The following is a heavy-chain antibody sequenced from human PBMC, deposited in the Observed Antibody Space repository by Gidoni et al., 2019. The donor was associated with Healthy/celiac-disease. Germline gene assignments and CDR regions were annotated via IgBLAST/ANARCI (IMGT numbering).Heavy chain of an antibody. CDR3: AKDLVGYNWNASPFDY. CDR2: ISGSGGST. CDR1: GFPFSIHA. V-gene: IGHV3-23*01. D-gene: IGHD1-20*01. Sequence: EVQLLESGGGLVQPGGSLRLSCAASGFPFSIHAMSWVRQAPGKGLGWVSAISGSGGSTYYADSVKGRFTISRDNSKNTLYLQMNSLRAKDTAVYYGAKDLVGYNWNASPFDYWGQGTLVTVSS. J-gene: IGHJ4*02.